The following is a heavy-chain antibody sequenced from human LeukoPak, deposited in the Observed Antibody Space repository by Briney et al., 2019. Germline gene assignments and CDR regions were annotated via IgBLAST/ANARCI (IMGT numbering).Heavy chain of an antibody. CDR2: IYYSGST. D-gene: IGHD3-22*01. J-gene: IGHJ4*02. Sequence: SETLSLTCTVSGGSINSYYWTWIRQPPGKGLEWIGYIYYSGSTNYNPSLKSRITLSVDTSKNQFSLKLSSVTAADTAVYYCAKSGRRYYDSSGYYDSDFDYWGQGTLVTVSS. V-gene: IGHV4-59*01. CDR1: GGSINSYY. CDR3: AKSGRRYYDSSGYYDSDFDY.